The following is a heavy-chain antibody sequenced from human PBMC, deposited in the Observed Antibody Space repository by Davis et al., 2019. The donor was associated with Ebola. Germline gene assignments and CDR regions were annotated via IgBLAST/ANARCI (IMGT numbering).Heavy chain of an antibody. CDR1: GFSFKTYA. D-gene: IGHD6-25*01. Sequence: GESLKISCAASGFSFKTYALHWVRQAPGKGLEWVAVISHDGSNKYYADSVMGRFTISRDNSKNTLYLQVRSLRAEDTAVYYCARASDTTGYFPQYWGQGTLVIVSS. J-gene: IGHJ4*02. CDR3: ARASDTTGYFPQY. CDR2: ISHDGSNK. V-gene: IGHV3-30-3*01.